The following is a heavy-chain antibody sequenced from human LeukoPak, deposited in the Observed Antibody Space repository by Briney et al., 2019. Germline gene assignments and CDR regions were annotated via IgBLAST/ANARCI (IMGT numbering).Heavy chain of an antibody. Sequence: RPWGSLRLSCAASGFTFDDYGMSWVRQAPGKGLEWVSGINWNGGSTGYADSVKGRFTISRDNAKNSLYLQMNSLRAEDTALYHCARHPGVGATTPWFDPWGQGTLVTVSS. CDR1: GFTFDDYG. V-gene: IGHV3-20*01. CDR2: INWNGGST. J-gene: IGHJ5*02. D-gene: IGHD1-26*01. CDR3: ARHPGVGATTPWFDP.